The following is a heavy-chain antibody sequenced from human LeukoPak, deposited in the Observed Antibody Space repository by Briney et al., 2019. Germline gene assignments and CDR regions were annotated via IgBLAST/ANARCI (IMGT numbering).Heavy chain of an antibody. CDR2: IKPDGTEK. Sequence: GGSLRLSCAASGFVFSNYWMSWVRQAPGKGLEWVANIKPDGTEKYYVDSLKGRFTISRDNAKNSLYLQMNSLRVEDTAVYYCARGGRGYGTWKDYFDYWGQGTLVTVSS. V-gene: IGHV3-7*01. J-gene: IGHJ4*02. CDR1: GFVFSNYW. D-gene: IGHD1-1*01. CDR3: ARGGRGYGTWKDYFDY.